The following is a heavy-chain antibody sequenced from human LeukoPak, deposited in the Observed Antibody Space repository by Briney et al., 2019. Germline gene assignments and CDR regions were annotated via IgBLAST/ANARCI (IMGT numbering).Heavy chain of an antibody. V-gene: IGHV3-53*01. CDR3: ATPYGIAVAGTYAFDI. Sequence: GGPLRLSCAASGFTVSSNYMSWVRQAPGKGLEWVSVIYSGGSTYYADSVKGRFTISRDNSKNTLYLQMNSLRAEDTAVYYCATPYGIAVAGTYAFDIWGQGTMVTVSS. J-gene: IGHJ3*02. CDR2: IYSGGST. CDR1: GFTVSSNY. D-gene: IGHD6-19*01.